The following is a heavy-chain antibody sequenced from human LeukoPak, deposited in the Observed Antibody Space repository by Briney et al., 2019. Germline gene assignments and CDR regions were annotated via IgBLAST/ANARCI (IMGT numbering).Heavy chain of an antibody. D-gene: IGHD1-1*01. J-gene: IGHJ4*02. CDR2: IYYSGST. CDR3: ARDNDDKYYFDY. CDR1: GGSISSSSYY. Sequence: SETLSLTCTVSGGSISSSSYYWGWIRQPPGKGLEWIGSIYYSGSTYYNPSLKSRVTISVDTSKNQFSLKLSSVTAADTAVYYCARDNDDKYYFDYWGQGTLVTVSS. V-gene: IGHV4-39*07.